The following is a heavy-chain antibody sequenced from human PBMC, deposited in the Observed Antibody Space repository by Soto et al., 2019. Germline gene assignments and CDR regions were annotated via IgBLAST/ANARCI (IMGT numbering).Heavy chain of an antibody. D-gene: IGHD3-10*01. J-gene: IGHJ6*02. V-gene: IGHV3-9*01. Sequence: QPGGSLRLSCAASGFTFDDYAMHWVRQAPGKGLEWVSGISWNSGSIGYADSVKGRFTISRDNAKNSLYLQMNSLRAEDTASYYCAKGEGEDFRGYYYYGMDVWGQGTTVTVSS. CDR2: ISWNSGSI. CDR3: AKGEGEDFRGYYYYGMDV. CDR1: GFTFDDYA.